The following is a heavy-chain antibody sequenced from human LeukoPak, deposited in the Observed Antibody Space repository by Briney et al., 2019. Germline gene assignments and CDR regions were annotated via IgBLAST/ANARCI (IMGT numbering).Heavy chain of an antibody. CDR2: IGTAGDT. Sequence: PGGSLRLSCAASGFTFSNYDMHWVRQATGKGLEWVSAIGTAGDTYYPGSVKGRFTISRDNAKNSLYLQMNSLRAGDMAVFYCARGGGYTYGNPSYYYYGMDVWGQGTTVTVSS. CDR1: GFTFSNYD. J-gene: IGHJ6*02. D-gene: IGHD5-18*01. V-gene: IGHV3-13*01. CDR3: ARGGGYTYGNPSYYYYGMDV.